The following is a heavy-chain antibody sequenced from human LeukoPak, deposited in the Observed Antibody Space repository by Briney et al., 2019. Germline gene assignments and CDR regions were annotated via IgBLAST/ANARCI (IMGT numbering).Heavy chain of an antibody. D-gene: IGHD3-9*01. CDR3: AKDSYYDILTGCYTL. J-gene: IGHJ4*02. V-gene: IGHV3-9*01. Sequence: PGGSLRLSCAASGFTFDDYAMHWVRQAPGKGLEWVSGISWNSGSIGYADSVKGRFTISRDNAKNSLYLQMNSLRAEDTALYYCAKDSYYDILTGCYTLWGQGTLVTVSS. CDR2: ISWNSGSI. CDR1: GFTFDDYA.